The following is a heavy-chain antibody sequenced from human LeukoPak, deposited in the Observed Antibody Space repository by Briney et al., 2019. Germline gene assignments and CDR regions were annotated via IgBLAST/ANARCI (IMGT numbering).Heavy chain of an antibody. V-gene: IGHV1-24*01. J-gene: IGHJ4*02. CDR1: GYTLTELS. CDR3: ATAIFGVVEGPY. CDR2: FDPEDGET. Sequence: ASVKVSCKVSGYTLTELSMHWVRRAPGKGLEWMGGFDPEDGETIYAQKFQGRVTMTEDTSTDTAYMELSSLRSEDTAVYYCATAIFGVVEGPYWGQGTLVTVSS. D-gene: IGHD3-3*01.